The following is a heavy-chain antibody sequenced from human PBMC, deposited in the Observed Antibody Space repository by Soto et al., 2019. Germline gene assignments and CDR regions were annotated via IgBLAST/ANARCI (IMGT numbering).Heavy chain of an antibody. CDR3: AKVSGNYGRGWCDY. V-gene: IGHV3-23*01. Sequence: EVQLLESGGGLVQPGGSLRLSCAASGFTFSSYAMSWVRQAPGKGLEWVSAISGSGGSTYYADSVKGRFTISRDKSKNTLYLQMNSLRAEDTAVYYCAKVSGNYGRGWCDYWGQGTLVTVSS. CDR1: GFTFSSYA. CDR2: ISGSGGST. J-gene: IGHJ4*02. D-gene: IGHD4-17*01.